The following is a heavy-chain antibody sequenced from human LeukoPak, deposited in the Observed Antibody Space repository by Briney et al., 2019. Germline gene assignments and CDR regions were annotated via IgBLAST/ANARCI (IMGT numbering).Heavy chain of an antibody. D-gene: IGHD2/OR15-2a*01. J-gene: IGHJ6*03. Sequence: GRSLRLSCAASGFTFDDYAIHWVRQAPGKGLEWVSGISWNSGVIRYADSAKGRFTISRDNSKNSLYLQMNSLRAEDTALYYCAKDLNPFHLIYMDVWGRGTTVTVSS. CDR3: AKDLNPFHLIYMDV. CDR1: GFTFDDYA. CDR2: ISWNSGVI. V-gene: IGHV3-9*01.